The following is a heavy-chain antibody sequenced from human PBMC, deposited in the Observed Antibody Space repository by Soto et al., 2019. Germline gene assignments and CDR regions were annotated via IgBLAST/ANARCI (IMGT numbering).Heavy chain of an antibody. V-gene: IGHV3-33*01. CDR2: IWYDGSNE. D-gene: IGHD6-6*01. Sequence: GGSLRLSCAASGFTFSSYGMHWVRQAPGKGLEWVAVIWYDGSNEYYGDSVKGRFTISRDNSKNTLYLQLNSLRAEDTAVYYCARVPEAGRPLFDYWGQGALVTVSS. J-gene: IGHJ4*02. CDR3: ARVPEAGRPLFDY. CDR1: GFTFSSYG.